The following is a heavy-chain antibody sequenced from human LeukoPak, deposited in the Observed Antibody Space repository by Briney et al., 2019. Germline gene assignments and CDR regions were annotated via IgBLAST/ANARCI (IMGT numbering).Heavy chain of an antibody. V-gene: IGHV3-30-3*01. CDR3: ARVAYGALPGY. J-gene: IGHJ4*02. Sequence: GGSLRLSCAASGFTFSSYAMHWVRQAPGKGLEWVAVISYDGSNKYYADSVKGRFTISRDNSKNTLYLQMNSLRAEDTAVYYCARVAYGALPGYWGQGTLVTVSS. CDR1: GFTFSSYA. CDR2: ISYDGSNK. D-gene: IGHD4-17*01.